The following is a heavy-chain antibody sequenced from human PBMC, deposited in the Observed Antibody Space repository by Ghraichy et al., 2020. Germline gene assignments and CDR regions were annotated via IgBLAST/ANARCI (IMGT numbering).Heavy chain of an antibody. Sequence: LSLTCAASGFTVSSNYMSWVRQAPGKGLEWVSVIYSGGSTYYADSVDGRFTISRDNSKNTLYLQMNSLRDEDTAVYYCATEQSRCLEWPFLGWFDPWGQGTLVTVSS. CDR1: GFTVSSNY. V-gene: IGHV3-66*01. CDR2: IYSGGST. J-gene: IGHJ5*02. D-gene: IGHD3-3*01. CDR3: ATEQSRCLEWPFLGWFDP.